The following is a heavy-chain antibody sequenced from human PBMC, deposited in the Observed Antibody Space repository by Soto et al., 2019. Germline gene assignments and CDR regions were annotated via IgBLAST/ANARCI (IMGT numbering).Heavy chain of an antibody. CDR3: ATPYYYNH. CDR1: GFMFSAYT. V-gene: IGHV3-21*01. Sequence: GGSLRLSCAASGFMFSAYTMSWVRQAPGKGLEWLSAITSNSDHIDYADSVRGRFTVSRDNARKSLYLQMDSLGAEDTGVYYCATPYYYNHWGPGTLVTVSS. CDR2: ITSNSDHI. J-gene: IGHJ4*02.